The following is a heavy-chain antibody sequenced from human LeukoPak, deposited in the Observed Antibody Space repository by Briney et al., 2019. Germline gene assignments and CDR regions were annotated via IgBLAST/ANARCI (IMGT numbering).Heavy chain of an antibody. D-gene: IGHD3-22*01. V-gene: IGHV3-23*01. CDR3: AKYDSSGYYFDY. J-gene: IGHJ4*02. CDR2: ISGSGGST. CDR1: GFTFSSYA. Sequence: GGSLRLSCAASGFTFSSYAMSWVRQAPGKGLEWVSVISGSGGSTYYADSVKGRFTISRDNSKNTLCLQMNSLRAEDTAVYYCAKYDSSGYYFDYWGQGTLVTVSS.